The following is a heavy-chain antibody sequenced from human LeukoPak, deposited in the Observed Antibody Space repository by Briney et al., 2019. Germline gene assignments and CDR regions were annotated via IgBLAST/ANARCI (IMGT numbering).Heavy chain of an antibody. J-gene: IGHJ4*02. V-gene: IGHV3-53*01. Sequence: GGSLRLSCAASGFTVSSNYMNWVRQAPGKGLEWVSVIYSGGSTYYADSVKGRFTISRDNSKNALFLQMNSLRAEDTAVYYCAREAVTRNYFDYWGQGTLVTVSS. CDR3: AREAVTRNYFDY. D-gene: IGHD4-17*01. CDR1: GFTVSSNY. CDR2: IYSGGST.